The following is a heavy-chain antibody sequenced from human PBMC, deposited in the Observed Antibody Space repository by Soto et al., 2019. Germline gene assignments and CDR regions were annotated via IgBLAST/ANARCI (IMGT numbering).Heavy chain of an antibody. Sequence: EVQLLESGGGLVQPGGSLRLSCAASGFTFSRYAMSWVRQAPGKGLEWVSAISGSGGSTYYADSVKGRFTISRDNSKNTLNLQMNILGAEDTAVYYCAKDSQRRGSRWYDAFDIWVRGTIVTVSS. J-gene: IGHJ3*02. CDR3: AKDSQRRGSRWYDAFDI. D-gene: IGHD6-19*01. CDR1: GFTFSRYA. CDR2: ISGSGGST. V-gene: IGHV3-23*01.